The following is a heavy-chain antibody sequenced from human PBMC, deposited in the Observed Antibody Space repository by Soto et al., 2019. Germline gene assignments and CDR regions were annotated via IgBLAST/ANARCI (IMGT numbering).Heavy chain of an antibody. V-gene: IGHV1-69*06. J-gene: IGHJ4*02. D-gene: IGHD3-22*01. CDR3: PRVFDSLPVSGYYSY. CDR2: IFPIFGTA. CDR1: GGTFSSYA. Sequence: QVQLVQSGAKVKKPGSSVKVSCKASGGTFSSYAISWVRQAPGQGLEWLGGIFPIFGTANYAQKFQGRAPIPADKSTSTAYMELSSLRSEDTAVYYCPRVFDSLPVSGYYSYWGQGTLVTVSS.